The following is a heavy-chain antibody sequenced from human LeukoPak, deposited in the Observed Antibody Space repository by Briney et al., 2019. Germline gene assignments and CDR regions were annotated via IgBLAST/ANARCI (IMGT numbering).Heavy chain of an antibody. CDR3: ARAGEGLQSYGFDM. J-gene: IGHJ3*02. Sequence: GGSLRLSFAASGFIFSSHWMHWVRQGPGKGLVWVSRINRDGSSTGYEDSVKGRFTISRDNAKNTLDLQMNNLRAEDTAVYYCARAGEGLQSYGFDMWGQGTKVSVST. V-gene: IGHV3-74*01. D-gene: IGHD4-11*01. CDR2: INRDGSST. CDR1: GFIFSSHW.